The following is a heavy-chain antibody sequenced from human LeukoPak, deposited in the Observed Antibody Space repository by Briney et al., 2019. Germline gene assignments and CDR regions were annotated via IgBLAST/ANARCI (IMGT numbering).Heavy chain of an antibody. CDR1: GVSISSSSYY. V-gene: IGHV4-39*07. CDR3: ASLGALYSSGPNTFDY. CDR2: IYYSGST. D-gene: IGHD6-19*01. Sequence: PSETLSLTCTVSGVSISSSSYYWGWIRQPPGKGLEWIGSIYYSGSTYYNPSLKSRVTISVDTSKNQFSLKLSSVTAADTAVYYCASLGALYSSGPNTFDYWGQGTLVTVSS. J-gene: IGHJ4*02.